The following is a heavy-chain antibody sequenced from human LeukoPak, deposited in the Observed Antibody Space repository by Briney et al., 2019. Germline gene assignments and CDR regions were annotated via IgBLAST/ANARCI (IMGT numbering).Heavy chain of an antibody. Sequence: GGSLRLSCTASGFTFGDYAMSRVRQAPGKGLEWVGFIRSKAYGGTTEYAASVKGRFTISRDDSKSIAYLQMNSLKTEDTAVYYCTRVVMATILDYWGQGTLVTVSS. J-gene: IGHJ4*02. V-gene: IGHV3-49*04. D-gene: IGHD5-24*01. CDR1: GFTFGDYA. CDR2: IRSKAYGGTT. CDR3: TRVVMATILDY.